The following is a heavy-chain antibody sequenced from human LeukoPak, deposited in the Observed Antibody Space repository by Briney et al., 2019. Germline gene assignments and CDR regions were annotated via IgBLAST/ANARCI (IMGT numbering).Heavy chain of an antibody. CDR2: ISHRVSDV. Sequence: GGSLRLSCAASGFTFSDYYMSWIRQAPGKGLEWISYISHRVSDVQYADSVKGRFTISRDNSKNTLYLQMNSLRAEDTAVYYCAKESSRSIVGATTFDYWGQGTLVSVSP. CDR3: AKESSRSIVGATTFDY. CDR1: GFTFSDYY. D-gene: IGHD1-26*01. V-gene: IGHV3-11*01. J-gene: IGHJ4*02.